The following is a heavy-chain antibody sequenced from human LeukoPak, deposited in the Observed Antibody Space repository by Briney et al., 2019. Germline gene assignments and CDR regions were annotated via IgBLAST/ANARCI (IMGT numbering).Heavy chain of an antibody. Sequence: ASVKVSCKASGYTFTPYGIHWVRQAPGQRPEWMGWINSGNGNTKYSQKFQGRVTITRDTSASTAYMELSSLTSEDTAVYFCVGMTYNSSPFDPWGQGTLVTVSS. D-gene: IGHD3-22*01. V-gene: IGHV1-3*01. J-gene: IGHJ5*02. CDR2: INSGNGNT. CDR3: VGMTYNSSPFDP. CDR1: GYTFTPYG.